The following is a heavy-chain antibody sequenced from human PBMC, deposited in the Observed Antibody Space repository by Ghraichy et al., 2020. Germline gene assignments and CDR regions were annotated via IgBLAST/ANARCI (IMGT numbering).Heavy chain of an antibody. CDR3: ARHGAPRSSGYYWAY. V-gene: IGHV4-34*01. Sequence: SETLSLTCAVYGGSFSGYYWSWIRQPPGKGLEWIGEINHSGSTNYNPSLKSRVTISVDTSKNQFSLKLSSVTAADTAVYYCARHGAPRSSGYYWAYWGQGTLVTVSS. CDR2: INHSGST. D-gene: IGHD3-22*01. CDR1: GGSFSGYY. J-gene: IGHJ4*02.